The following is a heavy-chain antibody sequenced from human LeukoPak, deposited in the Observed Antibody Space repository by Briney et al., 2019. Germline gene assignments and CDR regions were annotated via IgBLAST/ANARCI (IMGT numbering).Heavy chain of an antibody. V-gene: IGHV1-2*02. Sequence: GASVKVSCKASGYTFIGYYIHWVRQAPGQGLEWMGWMNPNSGVTNYAQKLQGRVTMTRDTSITTAYMELSRLTSDDTAVYYCARTSAMDYWGQGTLATVSS. J-gene: IGHJ4*02. CDR3: ARTSAMDY. D-gene: IGHD2-2*01. CDR1: GYTFIGYY. CDR2: MNPNSGVT.